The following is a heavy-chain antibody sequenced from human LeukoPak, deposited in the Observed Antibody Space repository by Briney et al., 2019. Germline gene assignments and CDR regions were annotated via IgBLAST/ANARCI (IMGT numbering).Heavy chain of an antibody. Sequence: GGSLRLSCAASGFTFSSYWMSRVRQAPGKGLEWVANIKQDGSEKYYVDSVKGRFTISRDNAKNSLYLQMNSLRAEDTAVYYCARDNLAGRGYYYGMDVWGQGTTVTVSS. CDR1: GFTFSSYW. V-gene: IGHV3-7*01. CDR2: IKQDGSEK. J-gene: IGHJ6*02. CDR3: ARDNLAGRGYYYGMDV.